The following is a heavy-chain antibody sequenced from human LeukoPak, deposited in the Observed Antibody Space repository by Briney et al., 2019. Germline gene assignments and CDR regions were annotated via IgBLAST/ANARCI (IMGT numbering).Heavy chain of an antibody. Sequence: SQTLSLTCTVSGGSISGYYWSWIRQPPGKGLEWIGYIYYSGSTNYNPSLKSRVTISVDTSKNQFSLKLSSVTAADTAVYYCARDRRYSSSWVFDYWGQGTLVTVSS. CDR1: GGSISGYY. V-gene: IGHV4-59*01. CDR3: ARDRRYSSSWVFDY. CDR2: IYYSGST. J-gene: IGHJ4*02. D-gene: IGHD6-13*01.